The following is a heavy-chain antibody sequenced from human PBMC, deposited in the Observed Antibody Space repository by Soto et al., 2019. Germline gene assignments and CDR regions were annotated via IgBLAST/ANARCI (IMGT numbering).Heavy chain of an antibody. Sequence: SETLSLTCAVYGGSFSGYYWSWIRQPPGKGLEWIGEINHSGSTNYNPSLKSRVTISVDTSKNQFSLKLSSVTAADTAVYYCARGRRSMVRGINWFDPWGQGTLVTVS. CDR1: GGSFSGYY. V-gene: IGHV4-34*01. J-gene: IGHJ5*02. D-gene: IGHD3-10*01. CDR3: ARGRRSMVRGINWFDP. CDR2: INHSGST.